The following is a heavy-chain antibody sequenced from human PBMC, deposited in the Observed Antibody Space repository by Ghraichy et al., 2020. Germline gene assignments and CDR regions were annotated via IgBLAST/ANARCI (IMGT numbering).Heavy chain of an antibody. D-gene: IGHD5-12*01. V-gene: IGHV4-61*03. CDR1: GGSVSSTNYY. CDR2: VYSSGSS. Sequence: SETLSLTCTVSGGSVSSTNYYWTWIRQPPGKGLEWIGFVYSSGSSNYNPSLTSRASISFDTSKNHFSLSLSSVTAADTAVYYCASVPKGVAVGYYFESWGQGTLVTVSS. CDR3: ASVPKGVAVGYYFES. J-gene: IGHJ4*02.